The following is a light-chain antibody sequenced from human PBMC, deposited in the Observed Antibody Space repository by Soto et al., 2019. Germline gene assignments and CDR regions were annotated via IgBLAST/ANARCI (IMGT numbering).Light chain of an antibody. CDR1: QGISNA. CDR2: GAS. CDR3: QHDYNYTWT. J-gene: IGKJ1*01. V-gene: IGKV1-6*01. Sequence: AIRMTQSPSSLSASAGARVTISCRASQGISNALAWYQQKPGKPPKILIYGASNFQSGVPPSFSGSGSGTDFTLAISSLQTEDCATYDCQHDYNYTWTFGRGTKVEIK.